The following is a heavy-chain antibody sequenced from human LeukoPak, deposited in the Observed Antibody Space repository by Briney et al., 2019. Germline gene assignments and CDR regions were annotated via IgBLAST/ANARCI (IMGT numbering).Heavy chain of an antibody. Sequence: GGSLRLSCAASGFTFSGYAMSWVRQAPGKGLEWVSAISGSGGSTYYADSVKGRFTISRDNSKNTLYLQMNSLRAEDTAVYYCAKRGNDFWSATPRYYMDVXGXG. CDR2: ISGSGGST. V-gene: IGHV3-23*01. D-gene: IGHD3-3*01. CDR1: GFTFSGYA. CDR3: AKRGNDFWSATPRYYMDV. J-gene: IGHJ6*03.